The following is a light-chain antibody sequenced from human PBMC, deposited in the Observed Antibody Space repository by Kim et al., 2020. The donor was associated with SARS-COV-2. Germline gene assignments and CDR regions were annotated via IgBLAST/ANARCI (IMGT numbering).Light chain of an antibody. J-gene: IGKJ1*01. CDR3: QQFYVYPRT. V-gene: IGKV1-9*01. CDR2: GAS. CDR1: QGISNY. Sequence: ASVGDRVTITCRARQGISNYLAWYQQSPGKAPKVLIYGASTLQSGVPSRFSGSGSGTEFTLTINSLHPEDFATYSCQQFYVYPRTFGQGTKVDIK.